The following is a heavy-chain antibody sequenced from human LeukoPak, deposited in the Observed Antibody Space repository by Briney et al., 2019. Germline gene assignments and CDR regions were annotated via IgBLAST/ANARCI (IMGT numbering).Heavy chain of an antibody. V-gene: IGHV4-39*01. CDR1: GGSISSSSYY. CDR3: ATLLDPTGWFDP. Sequence: SETLSLTCTVSGGSISSSSYYWGWIRQPPGKGLEWIASIYYSGSTYYNPCLKSRVTISVNTSTNQFSLKLSSVSAADTAVYYCATLLDPTGWFDPWGQGTLVTVSS. CDR2: IYYSGST. D-gene: IGHD3/OR15-3a*01. J-gene: IGHJ5*02.